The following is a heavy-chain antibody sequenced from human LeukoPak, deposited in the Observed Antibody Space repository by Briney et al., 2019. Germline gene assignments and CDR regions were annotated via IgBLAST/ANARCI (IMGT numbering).Heavy chain of an antibody. Sequence: PSETLSLTCTVSGGSISSSSYYWAWIRQPPGKGLEWIGNIYYSGSTYYNPSLKSRVTISLDTSKNQFSLKLSSVTAADTAVYYCASVRRGFGESSKYYAYYYMGVWGKGTTVTVSS. D-gene: IGHD3-10*01. CDR1: GGSISSSSYY. CDR2: IYYSGST. CDR3: ASVRRGFGESSKYYAYYYMGV. J-gene: IGHJ6*03. V-gene: IGHV4-39*01.